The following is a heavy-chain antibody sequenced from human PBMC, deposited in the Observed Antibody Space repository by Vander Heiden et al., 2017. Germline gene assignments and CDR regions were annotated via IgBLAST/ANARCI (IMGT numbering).Heavy chain of an antibody. J-gene: IGHJ4*02. CDR2: IKQDGSEK. D-gene: IGHD2-15*01. CDR3: ARDYCSGGSCYSLSFDY. Sequence: EVQLVESGGGLVQPGGSLRLSCAASGFTFSSYWMSWVRQAPGKGLEWVANIKQDGSEKYYVDSVKGRFTISRDNAKNSLYLQMNILRAEDTAVYYCARDYCSGGSCYSLSFDYWGQGTLVTVSS. CDR1: GFTFSSYW. V-gene: IGHV3-7*01.